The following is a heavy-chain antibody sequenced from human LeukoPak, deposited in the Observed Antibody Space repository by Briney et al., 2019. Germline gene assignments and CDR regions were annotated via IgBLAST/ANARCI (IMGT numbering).Heavy chain of an antibody. V-gene: IGHV1-2*02. CDR1: GYTFTGYY. CDR2: INPNSGGT. J-gene: IGHJ4*02. CDR3: ARDSYYYGSGSYYPFDY. D-gene: IGHD3-10*01. Sequence: ASVKVSCKASGYTFTGYYMHWVRQAPGQGLEWMGWINPNSGGTNYAQKFQGRVTMTRDTSISTAYMELSSLRSEDTAVYYCARDSYYYGSGSYYPFDYWGQGTLVTVSS.